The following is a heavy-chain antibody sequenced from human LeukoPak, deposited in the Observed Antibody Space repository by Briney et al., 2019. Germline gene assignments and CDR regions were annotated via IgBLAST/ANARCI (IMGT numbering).Heavy chain of an antibody. D-gene: IGHD6-19*01. V-gene: IGHV1-3*01. Sequence: ASVKVSCKASGYTFSAYAVHWVRQAPGQSLEWMGWARAGPTETPYSQKFQGRVTITRDASANIAYMELSSLRSEDTAVYYCARQKEQWLAPSLDYWGQGTLVTVSS. CDR1: GYTFSAYA. CDR3: ARQKEQWLAPSLDY. CDR2: ARAGPTET. J-gene: IGHJ4*02.